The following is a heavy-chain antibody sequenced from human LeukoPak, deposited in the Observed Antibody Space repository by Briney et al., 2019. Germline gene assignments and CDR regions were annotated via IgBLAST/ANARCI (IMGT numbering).Heavy chain of an antibody. D-gene: IGHD5-12*01. V-gene: IGHV4-39*01. CDR3: FVATISFDY. J-gene: IGHJ4*02. CDR1: GGSISSSSYY. CDR2: IYYSGST. Sequence: SETLSLTCTVSGGSISSSSYYWGWVRQPPGKGLEWIGSIYYSGSTYYNPSLKSRVTISVDTSKNQFSLKLSSVTAADTAVYYCFVATISFDYWGQGTLVTVSS.